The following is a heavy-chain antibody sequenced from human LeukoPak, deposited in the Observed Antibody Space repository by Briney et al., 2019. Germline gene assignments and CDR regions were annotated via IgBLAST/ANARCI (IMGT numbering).Heavy chain of an antibody. CDR2: IYHSGST. CDR3: ARAFRSGYSSAWYVFDI. J-gene: IGHJ3*02. CDR1: GGSISSYY. Sequence: SETLSLTCTVSGGSISSYYWSWIRQPAGKGLEWIGTIYHSGSTYYNPSLKSRVTISLDTSKNQFSLKLTSVTAADTAVYYCARAFRSGYSSAWYVFDIWGQGTMVTVSS. D-gene: IGHD6-19*01. V-gene: IGHV4-59*08.